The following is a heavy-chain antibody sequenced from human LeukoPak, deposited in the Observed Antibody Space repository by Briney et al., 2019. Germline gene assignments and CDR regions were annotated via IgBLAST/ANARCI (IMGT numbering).Heavy chain of an antibody. D-gene: IGHD5-12*01. J-gene: IGHJ4*02. CDR3: AIVATTQVFDS. CDR2: INPNSGGT. Sequence: ASVKVSCKASGYTFTGYYLHWVRQAPGQGLEWMGWINPNSGGTNYAQKFQGRVTMTRDTSINTAYMELSRLRSDDTAVYYCAIVATTQVFDSWGQGTLVTVSS. CDR1: GYTFTGYY. V-gene: IGHV1-2*02.